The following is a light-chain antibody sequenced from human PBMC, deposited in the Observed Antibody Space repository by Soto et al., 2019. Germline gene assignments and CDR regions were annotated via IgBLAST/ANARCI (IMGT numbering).Light chain of an antibody. CDR3: QQYNNWIT. CDR2: AAS. V-gene: IGKV1-9*01. Sequence: IQLTQSPSSLSASVGNRVTITCRASQGISNFLAWYQQKPGKAPKLLIYAASTLQSGVPSRFSGSGSGTEFTLTISSLQSEDFAVYYCQQYNNWITFGQGTRLEIK. CDR1: QGISNF. J-gene: IGKJ5*01.